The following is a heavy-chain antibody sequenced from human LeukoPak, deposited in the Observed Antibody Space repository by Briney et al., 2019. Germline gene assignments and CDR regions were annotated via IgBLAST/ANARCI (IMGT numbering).Heavy chain of an antibody. CDR2: ISGSGDNT. J-gene: IGHJ4*02. CDR3: ARGPSGYHNT. V-gene: IGHV3-23*01. Sequence: GGSLRLSCAASGFTFSTYAMSWVRQAPGKGLEWVSGISGSGDNTNYADSVKGRFTISRDNSKNTLSLQMSSLRVEDTAVYYCARGPSGYHNTGGQGTLVTVSS. D-gene: IGHD5-12*01. CDR1: GFTFSTYA.